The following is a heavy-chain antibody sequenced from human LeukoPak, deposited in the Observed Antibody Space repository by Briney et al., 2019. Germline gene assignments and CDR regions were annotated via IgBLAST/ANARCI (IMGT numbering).Heavy chain of an antibody. J-gene: IGHJ3*02. CDR1: GFTFSSYE. CDR3: ARGGFVFDI. Sequence: GGSLRLSCAASGFTFSSYEMNWVRQGPGKGLEWISYIPTTDTTKYYTDSVKGRFTISRDNAKNSLYLQMHSLRAEDTAVYYCARGGFVFDIWGQGTVVTVSS. CDR2: IPTTDTTK. V-gene: IGHV3-48*03. D-gene: IGHD3-10*01.